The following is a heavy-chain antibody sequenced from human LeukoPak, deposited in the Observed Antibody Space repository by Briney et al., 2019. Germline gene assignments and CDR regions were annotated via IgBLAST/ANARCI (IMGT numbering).Heavy chain of an antibody. J-gene: IGHJ4*02. CDR2: MNPNSGNT. Sequence: GASVKVSCKASGYTFTSYDINWVRQATGQGLEWMGWMNPNSGNTGYAQKFQGRVTMTRNTSISTAYMELSSLRSEDTAVYYCAVGGLYYYDSSGYYPFDCWGQGTMVTVSS. V-gene: IGHV1-8*01. CDR3: AVGGLYYYDSSGYYPFDC. D-gene: IGHD3-22*01. CDR1: GYTFTSYD.